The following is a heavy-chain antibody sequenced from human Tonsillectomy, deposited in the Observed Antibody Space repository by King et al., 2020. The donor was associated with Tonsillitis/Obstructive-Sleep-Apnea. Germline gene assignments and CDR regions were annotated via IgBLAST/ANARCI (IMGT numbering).Heavy chain of an antibody. CDR3: ARDWSSISCLYYYGMDV. D-gene: IGHD2-2*01. V-gene: IGHV1-46*03. Sequence: QLVQSGAEVKKPGASVKVSCKASGYTFTSYYMHWVRQAPGQGLEWMGIINPSGGSTSYAQKFQGRVTMTRDTSTSTVYMELSSLRSEDTAVYYCARDWSSISCLYYYGMDVWGQGTTVTVSS. CDR2: INPSGGST. J-gene: IGHJ6*02. CDR1: GYTFTSYY.